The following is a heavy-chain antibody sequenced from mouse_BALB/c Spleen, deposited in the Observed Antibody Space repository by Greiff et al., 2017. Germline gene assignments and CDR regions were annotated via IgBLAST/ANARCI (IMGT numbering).Heavy chain of an antibody. CDR3: ARKRGDYDGFAY. Sequence: DVQLVESGPGLVKPSQSLSLTCTVTGYSITSDYAWNWIRQFPGNKLEWMGYISYSGSTSYNPSLKSRISITRDTSKNQFFLQLNSVTTEDTATYYCARKRGDYDGFAYWGQGTLVTVSA. D-gene: IGHD2-4*01. CDR2: ISYSGST. V-gene: IGHV3-2*02. CDR1: GYSITSDYA. J-gene: IGHJ3*01.